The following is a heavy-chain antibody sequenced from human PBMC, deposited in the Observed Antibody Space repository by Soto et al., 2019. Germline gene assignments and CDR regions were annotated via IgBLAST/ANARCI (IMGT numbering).Heavy chain of an antibody. CDR3: AREGYIDLNYYDSSGTNHDAFDI. D-gene: IGHD3-22*01. V-gene: IGHV4-34*01. Sequence: SETLSLTCAVYGASLSGYSWSGIRQPPGDGLEWIGEINHSGSTNYNPSLKSRVTISVDTSKNQFSLKLSSVTAADTAVYYCAREGYIDLNYYDSSGTNHDAFDIWGQGTMVTVSS. J-gene: IGHJ3*02. CDR2: INHSGST. CDR1: GASLSGYS.